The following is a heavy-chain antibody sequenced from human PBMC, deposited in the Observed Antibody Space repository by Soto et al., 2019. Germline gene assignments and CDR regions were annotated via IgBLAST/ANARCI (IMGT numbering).Heavy chain of an antibody. D-gene: IGHD6-13*01. J-gene: IGHJ4*02. CDR1: DGSFSGYY. CDR3: ARGHLGYSSGWSGFDY. Sequence: QVQLQQSGAGLLKPSETLSLTRAVYDGSFSGYYWSWIRQSPGKGLEWIGDIDHSGGTKYNPSLETRLTISVDASKNQFSLKLTSVTAADTAVYYCARGHLGYSSGWSGFDYWGQGTLVTVSS. V-gene: IGHV4-34*01. CDR2: IDHSGGT.